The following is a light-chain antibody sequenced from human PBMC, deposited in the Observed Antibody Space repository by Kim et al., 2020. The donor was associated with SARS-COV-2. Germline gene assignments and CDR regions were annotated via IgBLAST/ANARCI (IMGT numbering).Light chain of an antibody. Sequence: PGETARIACGGNGIGSKRVHWYQQEPGQAPVLVIYYDSDRPSGIPERFSGSNSGNTATLTISRVEAGDEADYYCQVWDSSSDHRVVFGGGTQLTVL. CDR1: GIGSKR. CDR3: QVWDSSSDHRVV. J-gene: IGLJ2*01. CDR2: YDS. V-gene: IGLV3-21*04.